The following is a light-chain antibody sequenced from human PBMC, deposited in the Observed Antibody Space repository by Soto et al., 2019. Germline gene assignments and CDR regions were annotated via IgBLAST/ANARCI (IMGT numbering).Light chain of an antibody. CDR2: DVS. V-gene: IGLV2-14*01. CDR3: NSYTSSSTPYGV. CDR1: SSDVGGYNS. J-gene: IGLJ2*01. Sequence: QSALTQPASVSGSPGQSITISCTGTSSDVGGYNSVSWYQQHPGKAPKLMIYDVSNRPSGVSNRFSGSKSGNTASLTISGHRGEDAADSYCNSYTSSSTPYGVFGGETQLTV.